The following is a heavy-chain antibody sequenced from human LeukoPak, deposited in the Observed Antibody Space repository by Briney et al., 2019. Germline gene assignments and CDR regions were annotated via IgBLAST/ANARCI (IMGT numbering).Heavy chain of an antibody. V-gene: IGHV3-7*01. CDR2: IKKDGSEK. CDR1: GFTFSSYW. Sequence: GGSLKLSCAASGFTFSSYWMSWVRQAPGKGLEWVAHIKKDGSEKYYVSSVKGRFTISRANAKNSLYLQMNSLRAEDTAMYYCATNRYFDYWGQGTLVTVSS. CDR3: ATNRYFDY. D-gene: IGHD2-8*01. J-gene: IGHJ4*02.